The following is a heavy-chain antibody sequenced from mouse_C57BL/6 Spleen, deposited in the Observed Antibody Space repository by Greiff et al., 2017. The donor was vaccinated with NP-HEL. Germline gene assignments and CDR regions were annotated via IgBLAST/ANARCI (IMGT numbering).Heavy chain of an antibody. D-gene: IGHD3-2*02. V-gene: IGHV1-64*01. CDR1: GYTFTSYW. J-gene: IGHJ4*01. CDR2: IHPNSGST. Sequence: VQLQQPGAELVKPGASVKLSCKASGYTFTSYWMHWVKQRPGQGLEWIGMIHPNSGSTNYNEKFKSKATLTVDKSSSTAYMQLSSLTSEDSAVYYCARETYRQLRLLDAMDYWGQGTSVTVSS. CDR3: ARETYRQLRLLDAMDY.